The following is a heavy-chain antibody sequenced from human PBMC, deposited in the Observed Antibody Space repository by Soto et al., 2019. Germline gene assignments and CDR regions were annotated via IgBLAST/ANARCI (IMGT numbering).Heavy chain of an antibody. D-gene: IGHD6-19*01. CDR1: GYTFTGYA. Sequence: QVQLVQSGAEEKKPGASVKVSCKACGYTFTGYAMHWVRQAPGQRLEWMGWINAGNGNTKYSQKFQGSVTITRDTSASTAYMELSSLRSEDTAVYYCARAVAVAADFDYWGQGTLVTVSS. J-gene: IGHJ4*02. V-gene: IGHV1-3*05. CDR3: ARAVAVAADFDY. CDR2: INAGNGNT.